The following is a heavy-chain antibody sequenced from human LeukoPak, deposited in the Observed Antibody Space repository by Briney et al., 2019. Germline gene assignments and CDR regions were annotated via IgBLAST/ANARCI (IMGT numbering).Heavy chain of an antibody. CDR3: ARSLPYGTTWYGRSDF. J-gene: IGHJ4*02. Sequence: GGCLRLSCAASGFPFNAYWMTWVRQAPGKGLEWVANIRQDGDTKYYVDSVKGRFTISRDNAMNSLHLQMNSLRAEDTAIYYCARSLPYGTTWYGRSDFWGQGTLVTVSS. D-gene: IGHD6-13*01. CDR2: IRQDGDTK. V-gene: IGHV3-7*03. CDR1: GFPFNAYW.